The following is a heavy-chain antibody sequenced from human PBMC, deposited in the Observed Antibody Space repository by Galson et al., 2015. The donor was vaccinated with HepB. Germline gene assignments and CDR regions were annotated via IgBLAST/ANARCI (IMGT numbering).Heavy chain of an antibody. D-gene: IGHD3-22*01. J-gene: IGHJ6*03. CDR1: GFTFSDYY. V-gene: IGHV3-11*01. Sequence: SLRLSCAASGFTFSDYYMTWIRQAPGKGLEWVSYISRSGSTIHYADSVRGRFTISRDNAKNSLYLQMNSLRAEDTAVYFCARDREEYDSSGYYFPYYSYHYMDVWGKGTTVTVSS. CDR3: ARDREEYDSSGYYFPYYSYHYMDV. CDR2: ISRSGSTI.